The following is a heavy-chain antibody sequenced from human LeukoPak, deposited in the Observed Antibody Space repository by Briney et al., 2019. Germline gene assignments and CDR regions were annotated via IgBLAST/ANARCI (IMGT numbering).Heavy chain of an antibody. D-gene: IGHD3-10*01. J-gene: IGHJ2*01. Sequence: GGSLRLSCAASGFTVSTKYMSWVRQARGKGLEWVSIIYSGESTYYAESVKGRFIVSRDNSKNTVYLQMNSLRVDDTAVYSCARVGDHYHWYFDLWGRGTLVTVSS. CDR3: ARVGDHYHWYFDL. CDR1: GFTVSTKY. V-gene: IGHV3-53*01. CDR2: IYSGEST.